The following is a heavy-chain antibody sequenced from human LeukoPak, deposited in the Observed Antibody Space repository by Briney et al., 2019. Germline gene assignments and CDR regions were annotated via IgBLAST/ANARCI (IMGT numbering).Heavy chain of an antibody. Sequence: PSETLSLTCAVYGGSFSGYYWSWIRQPPGKGLEWIGEINHSGSTNYNPSLKSRVTISVDTFKNQFSLKLSSVTAADTAVYYCARGGAMVRGAAYYYYGMDVWGQGTTVTVSS. D-gene: IGHD3-10*01. CDR2: INHSGST. CDR1: GGSFSGYY. V-gene: IGHV4-34*01. CDR3: ARGGAMVRGAAYYYYGMDV. J-gene: IGHJ6*02.